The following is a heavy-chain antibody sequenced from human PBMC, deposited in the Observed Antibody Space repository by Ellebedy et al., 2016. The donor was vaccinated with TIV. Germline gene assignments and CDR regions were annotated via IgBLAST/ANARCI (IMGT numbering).Heavy chain of an antibody. CDR2: ISYDGSNK. CDR3: ARGSGHPY. V-gene: IGHV3-30-3*01. J-gene: IGHJ4*02. Sequence: PGGSLRLSCAASGFTFSSYAMHWVRQAPGKGLEWVAVISYDGSNKYYADSVKGRFTISRDNSKNTVYLQMNSLRDEDTAVYYCARGSGHPYWGQGTLVTVSS. CDR1: GFTFSSYA. D-gene: IGHD2-15*01.